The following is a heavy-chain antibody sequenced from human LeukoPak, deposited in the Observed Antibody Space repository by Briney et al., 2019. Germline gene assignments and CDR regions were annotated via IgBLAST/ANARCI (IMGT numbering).Heavy chain of an antibody. Sequence: SETLSLTSAVYGGSFSGYYWSWIRQPPGKGLEWIGEINHSGSTNYNPSLKSRVTISVDTSKNQFSLKLSSVTAADTAVYYCARGYVGPLPRNYYYYGMDVWGKGTTVTVSS. V-gene: IGHV4-34*01. CDR3: ARGYVGPLPRNYYYYGMDV. CDR1: GGSFSGYY. CDR2: INHSGST. D-gene: IGHD1-26*01. J-gene: IGHJ6*04.